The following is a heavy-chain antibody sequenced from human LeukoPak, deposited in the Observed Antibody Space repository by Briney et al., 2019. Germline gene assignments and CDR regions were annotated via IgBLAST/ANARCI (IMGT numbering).Heavy chain of an antibody. D-gene: IGHD1-14*01. CDR2: ILYSGST. CDR1: GASMSSFY. J-gene: IGHJ4*02. V-gene: IGHV4-59*01. CDR3: ASGDPGGPNDY. Sequence: SETLSLTCTVSGASMSSFYWSWIRQPPGKGLEWIGNILYSGSTDYNPSLRSRVTISIDTSKNQFSLKLSGVIAADTAVYYCASGDPGGPNDYWGQGTLVTVSS.